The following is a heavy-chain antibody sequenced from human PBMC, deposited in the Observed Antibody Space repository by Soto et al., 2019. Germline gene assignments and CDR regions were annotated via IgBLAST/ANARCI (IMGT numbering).Heavy chain of an antibody. CDR2: ISSSSNYI. D-gene: IGHD3-22*01. CDR1: GFTFSSYT. J-gene: IGHJ4*02. Sequence: GGSLRLSCAASGFTFSSYTMNWVRQAPGKGLEWVSSISSSSNYIYYADSVKGRFTISRDDAKNSLYLQMNSLRAEDTAVYYCARGYDSFDSWGQGTPVTVSS. V-gene: IGHV3-21*01. CDR3: ARGYDSFDS.